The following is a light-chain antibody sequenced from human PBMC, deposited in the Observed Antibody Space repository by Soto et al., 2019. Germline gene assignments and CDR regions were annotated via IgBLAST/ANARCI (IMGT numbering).Light chain of an antibody. V-gene: IGLV2-23*02. J-gene: IGLJ1*01. CDR3: CSYAGTVAYG. Sequence: QSVLTQPASVSGSPGQSITISCAGTGSDVGAYNLVSWYQQHPGKASKLIICEVNTRPSGISNRFSGSKSGDTASLTISVLQAEDEADYFCCSYAGTVAYGFGTGTKVTVL. CDR1: GSDVGAYNL. CDR2: EVN.